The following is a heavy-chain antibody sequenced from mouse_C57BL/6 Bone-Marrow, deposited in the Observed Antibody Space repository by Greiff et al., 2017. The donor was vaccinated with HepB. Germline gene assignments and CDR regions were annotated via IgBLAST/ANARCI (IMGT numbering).Heavy chain of an antibody. D-gene: IGHD2-3*01. Sequence: EVKLVESGPELVKPGASVKIPCKASGYTFTDYNMDWVKQSHGKSLEWIGDINPNNGGTIYNQKFKGKATLTVDKSSSTAYMELRSLTSEDTAVYYCALIYDGFFAYWGQGTLVTVSA. CDR2: INPNNGGT. CDR3: ALIYDGFFAY. V-gene: IGHV1-18*01. J-gene: IGHJ3*01. CDR1: GYTFTDYN.